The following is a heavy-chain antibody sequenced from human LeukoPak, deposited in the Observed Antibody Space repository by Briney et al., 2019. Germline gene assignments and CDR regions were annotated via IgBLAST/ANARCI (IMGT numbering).Heavy chain of an antibody. J-gene: IGHJ4*02. V-gene: IGHV4-59*12. CDR1: GGSINSYY. Sequence: SETLSLTCTVSGGSINSYYWSWIRQPPGKGLEWIGYIYYSGSTNYNPSLKSRVTISVDTSKNQFSLKLSSVTAADTAVYYCARLRTSIAAAGDWGQGTLVTVSS. D-gene: IGHD6-13*01. CDR2: IYYSGST. CDR3: ARLRTSIAAAGD.